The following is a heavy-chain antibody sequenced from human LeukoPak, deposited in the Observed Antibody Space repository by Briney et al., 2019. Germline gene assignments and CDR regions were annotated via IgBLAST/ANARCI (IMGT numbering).Heavy chain of an antibody. CDR1: GGSISSGSYY. Sequence: SQTLSLTCTVSGGSISSGSYYWSSIRQPAGTGLEWIGRIYTSGSTNYNPSLKSRVTISVDTSKNQFSLKLSSVTAADTAVYYCARALGGYPANFDYWGQGTLVTVSS. V-gene: IGHV4-61*02. CDR3: ARALGGYPANFDY. CDR2: IYTSGST. D-gene: IGHD1-26*01. J-gene: IGHJ4*02.